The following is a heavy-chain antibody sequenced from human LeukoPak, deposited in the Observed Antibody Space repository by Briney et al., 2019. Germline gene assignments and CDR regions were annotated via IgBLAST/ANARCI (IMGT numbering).Heavy chain of an antibody. CDR3: ARGDHYDFWSGYYRDDMYYFDY. V-gene: IGHV3-33*08. CDR1: GFTFSSYA. J-gene: IGHJ4*02. Sequence: GGSLRHSCAASGFTFSSYAMHWVRQAPGKGLEWVAVIWYDGSNKYYADSVKGRFTISRDNSKNTLYLQMNSLRAEDTAVYYCARGDHYDFWSGYYRDDMYYFDYWGQGTLVTVSS. D-gene: IGHD3-3*01. CDR2: IWYDGSNK.